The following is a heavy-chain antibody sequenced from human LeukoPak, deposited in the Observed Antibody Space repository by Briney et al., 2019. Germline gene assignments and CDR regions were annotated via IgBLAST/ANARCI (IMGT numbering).Heavy chain of an antibody. CDR3: ARDVAANWFES. Sequence: SETLSVTCTVSGCSTSSSFWCWIRQPPGKGLEWIGYIHYSGSTNYNPSLKSRVTISVDTSRNQFSLKLTSVTAPDTGVYDCARDVAANWFESTGPGTLVTVSS. V-gene: IGHV4-59*01. CDR1: GCSTSSSF. J-gene: IGHJ5*01. D-gene: IGHD6-25*01. CDR2: IHYSGST.